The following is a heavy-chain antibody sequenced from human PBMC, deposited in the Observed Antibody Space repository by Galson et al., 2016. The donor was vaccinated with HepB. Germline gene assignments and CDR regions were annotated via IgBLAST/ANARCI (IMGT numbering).Heavy chain of an antibody. CDR1: GGSISSRSYY. D-gene: IGHD6-13*01. CDR3: ARAQVGEIAAAGTWFDY. Sequence: ETLSLTCTVSGGSISSRSYYWGWIRQPPRKGLEWIGSIYYSGSTYYNPSLKSRVTISVDTSKNQFSLKLSSVTAADTAVYYCARAQVGEIAAAGTWFDYWGQGTLVTVSS. CDR2: IYYSGST. J-gene: IGHJ4*02. V-gene: IGHV4-39*01.